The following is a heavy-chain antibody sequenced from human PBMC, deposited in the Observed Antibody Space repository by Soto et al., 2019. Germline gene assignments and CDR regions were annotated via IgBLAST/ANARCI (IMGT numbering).Heavy chain of an antibody. Sequence: QVQLQESGPGLVKPSQTLSLTCTVSGGSITSSGYYWSWIRQHPGEGLGWIGFTSNSGSTSYNPSLKSRVTISVDTSSNQFSLNLKSVTAADTAVYYCASGGGSTKVDYWGQGTLVTVSP. CDR1: GGSITSSGYY. V-gene: IGHV4-31*03. CDR3: ASGGGSTKVDY. J-gene: IGHJ4*02. D-gene: IGHD2-2*01. CDR2: TSNSGST.